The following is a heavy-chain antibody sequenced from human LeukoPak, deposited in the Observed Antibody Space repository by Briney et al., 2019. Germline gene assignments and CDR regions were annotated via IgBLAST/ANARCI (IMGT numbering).Heavy chain of an antibody. V-gene: IGHV3-21*01. CDR2: ISSSSSYI. CDR1: GFTFSSYS. Sequence: GGSLRLSCAASGFTFSSYSMTWVRQAPGKGLEWVSSISSSSSYIYYADSVKGRFTISRDNAKNSLYLQMNSLRAEDTAVYYCYSVHTHDAFDIWGQGTMVTVSS. CDR3: YSVHTHDAFDI. D-gene: IGHD2-15*01. J-gene: IGHJ3*02.